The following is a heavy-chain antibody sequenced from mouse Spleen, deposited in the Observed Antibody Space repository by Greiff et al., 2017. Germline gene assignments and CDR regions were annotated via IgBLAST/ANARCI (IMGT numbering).Heavy chain of an antibody. D-gene: IGHD1-1*01. Sequence: QVQLKQSGAELVMPGASVKLSCKASGYTFTSYWMHWVKQRPGQGLEWIGEIDPSDSYTNYNQKFKGKATLTVDKSSSTAYMQLSSLTSEDSAVYYCARPISTVVAPYYAMDYWGQGTSVTVSS. CDR3: ARPISTVVAPYYAMDY. V-gene: IGHV1-69*01. CDR1: GYTFTSYW. J-gene: IGHJ4*01. CDR2: IDPSDSYT.